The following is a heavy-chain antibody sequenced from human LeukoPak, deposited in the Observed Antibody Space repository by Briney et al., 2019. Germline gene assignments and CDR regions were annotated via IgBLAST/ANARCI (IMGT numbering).Heavy chain of an antibody. CDR3: ASTYGDRYYFDY. CDR1: GFTFSSYW. V-gene: IGHV3-7*01. CDR2: IKQDGSEK. Sequence: GGSLRLSCAASGFTFSSYWMSWVRRAPGKGLEWVANIKQDGSEKYYVDSVKGRFTISRDNAKNSLYLQMNSLRAEDTAVYYCASTYGDRYYFDYSGQGTLVTVSS. D-gene: IGHD4-17*01. J-gene: IGHJ4*02.